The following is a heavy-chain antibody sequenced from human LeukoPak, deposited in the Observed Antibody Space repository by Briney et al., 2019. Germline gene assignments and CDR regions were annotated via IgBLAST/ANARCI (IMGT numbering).Heavy chain of an antibody. J-gene: IGHJ3*02. Sequence: GGSLRLSCAASGFIFSSYGMHWVRQAPGKGLEWVAVIWHDGSNRHYVDSVKGRFTISRDNPKSTLYLQMNSLRAEDTAVYYCVRVVAVSNTDPAFDIWGRGTLVTVSS. V-gene: IGHV3-33*01. CDR3: VRVVAVSNTDPAFDI. CDR2: IWHDGSNR. CDR1: GFIFSSYG. D-gene: IGHD6-19*01.